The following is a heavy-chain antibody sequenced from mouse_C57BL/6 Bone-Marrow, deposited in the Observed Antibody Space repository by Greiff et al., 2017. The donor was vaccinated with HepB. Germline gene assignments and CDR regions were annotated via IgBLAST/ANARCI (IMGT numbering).Heavy chain of an antibody. CDR1: GFNIKDDY. CDR2: IDPENGDT. J-gene: IGHJ3*01. CDR3: TSYWVAY. Sequence: VQLQQSGAELVRPGASVKLSCTASGFNIKDDYMHWVKQRPEQGLEWIGWIDPENGDTEYASKFQGKATRTADTSSNPAYLQLSSLTSEDTAVYYCTSYWVAYWGQGTRVTVSA. V-gene: IGHV14-4*01.